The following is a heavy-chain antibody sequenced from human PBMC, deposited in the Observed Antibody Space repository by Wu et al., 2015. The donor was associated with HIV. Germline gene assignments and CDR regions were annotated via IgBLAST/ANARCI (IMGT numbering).Heavy chain of an antibody. V-gene: IGHV1-69*12. D-gene: IGHD3-22*01. CDR1: GVSFSNYA. Sequence: QVQLVQSGAEVKKPGSSVKVSCKASGVSFSNYAINWVRQAPGQGLEWMGGIIPFFGTANYAQKFQGRVTITADESASTAFMELSSLRSEDTAVYSCARPEIKKSYDSSGYYETEYFQHWGQGPPWSPSPQ. CDR2: IIPFFGTA. J-gene: IGHJ1*01. CDR3: ARPEIKKSYDSSGYYETEYFQH.